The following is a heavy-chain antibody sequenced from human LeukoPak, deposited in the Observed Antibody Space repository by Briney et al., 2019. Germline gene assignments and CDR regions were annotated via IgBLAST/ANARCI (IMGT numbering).Heavy chain of an antibody. V-gene: IGHV3-48*03. CDR1: GFTFSSYE. J-gene: IGHJ6*03. D-gene: IGHD5-18*01. CDR2: ISSSGSTI. Sequence: GGSLRLSCAASGFTFSSYEMNWVRQAPGKGLEWVSYISSSGSTIYYAGSVKGRFTISRDNAKNSLYLQMNSLRAEDTAVYYCARDGYGGAAFDYYYYMDVWGKGTTVTVSS. CDR3: ARDGYGGAAFDYYYYMDV.